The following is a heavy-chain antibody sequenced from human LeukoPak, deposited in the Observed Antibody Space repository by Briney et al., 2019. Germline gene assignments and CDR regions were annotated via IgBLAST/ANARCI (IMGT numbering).Heavy chain of an antibody. CDR2: ISAYNGNT. V-gene: IGHV1-18*01. CDR1: GYTFTSYG. D-gene: IGHD3-22*01. J-gene: IGHJ4*02. CDR3: AREKGLYYYDSSGYYPTDY. Sequence: GASVKVSCKASGYTFTSYGISWVRQAPGQGLEWMGWISAYNGNTNYAQKLQGRVTMTTDTSTSTAYMELRSLRSDDTAVYYCAREKGLYYYDSSGYYPTDYWGQGTLVTVSS.